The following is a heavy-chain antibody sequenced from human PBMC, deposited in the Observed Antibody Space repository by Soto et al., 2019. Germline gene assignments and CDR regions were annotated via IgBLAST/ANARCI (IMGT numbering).Heavy chain of an antibody. V-gene: IGHV3-NL1*01. D-gene: IGHD6-19*01. J-gene: IGHJ4*02. CDR2: INNSGNTI. CDR3: AKEIGYSSGWPFDY. Sequence: GGSLRLSCAASGFTFSDYWTHWVRQAPGKGLVWVSGINNSGNTICYADSVKGRFTIYRDNSMNTLYLQMNSLRAEDTAVYYCAKEIGYSSGWPFDYWGQGTLVTVSS. CDR1: GFTFSDYW.